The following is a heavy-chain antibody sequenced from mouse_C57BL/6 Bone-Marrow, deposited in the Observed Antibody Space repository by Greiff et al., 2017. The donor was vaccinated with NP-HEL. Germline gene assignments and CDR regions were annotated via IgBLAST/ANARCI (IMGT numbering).Heavy chain of an antibody. CDR2: IDPENGDT. CDR3: TTEGRY. J-gene: IGHJ2*01. CDR1: GFNIKDDY. V-gene: IGHV14-4*01. Sequence: VHVKQSGAELVRPGASVKLSCTASGFNIKDDYMHWVKQRPEQGLEWIGWIDPENGDTEYASKFQGKATITADTSSNTAYLQLSSLTSEDTAVYYCTTEGRYWGQGTTLTVSS.